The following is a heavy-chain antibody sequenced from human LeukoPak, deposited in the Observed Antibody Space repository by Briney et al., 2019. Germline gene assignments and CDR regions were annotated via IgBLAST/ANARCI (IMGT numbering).Heavy chain of an antibody. V-gene: IGHV3-7*01. Sequence: GGSLRLSCAASGFTFSSYWMSWVRQAPGKGLEWVANIKQDGSEKYYAASVKGRFTISRDNAKNSLYLQMKSLRAEDTAVYYCAKETPPDYYGPGSYYNGFDYWGQGTLVTVSS. J-gene: IGHJ4*02. CDR2: IKQDGSEK. CDR3: AKETPPDYYGPGSYYNGFDY. D-gene: IGHD3-10*01. CDR1: GFTFSSYW.